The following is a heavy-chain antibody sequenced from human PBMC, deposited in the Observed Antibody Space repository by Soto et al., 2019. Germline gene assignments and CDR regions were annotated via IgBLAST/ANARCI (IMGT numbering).Heavy chain of an antibody. Sequence: SETLSLTCAVYGGSFSGYYWSWIRQPPGKGLEWIGEINHSGSTNYNPSLKSRVTISVDTSKNQFSLKLSSVTAADTAVYYCARGRNYYGSGSYYNSYFDYWGQGTLVTVSS. V-gene: IGHV4-34*01. CDR2: INHSGST. CDR1: GGSFSGYY. J-gene: IGHJ4*02. CDR3: ARGRNYYGSGSYYNSYFDY. D-gene: IGHD3-10*01.